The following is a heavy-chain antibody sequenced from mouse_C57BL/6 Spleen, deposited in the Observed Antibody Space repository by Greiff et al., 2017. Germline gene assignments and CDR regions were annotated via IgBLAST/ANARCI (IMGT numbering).Heavy chain of an antibody. J-gene: IGHJ1*03. CDR3: ARRDSNHWYFDV. CDR1: GYSFTGYY. V-gene: IGHV1-43*01. CDR2: INPSTGGT. D-gene: IGHD2-5*01. Sequence: VQLQQSGPELVKPGASVKISCKASGYSFTGYYMHWVKQSSEKSLEWIGEINPSTGGTSYNQKFKGKATLTVDKSSSTAYMQLKSLTSEDSAVYYCARRDSNHWYFDVWGTGTTVTVSS.